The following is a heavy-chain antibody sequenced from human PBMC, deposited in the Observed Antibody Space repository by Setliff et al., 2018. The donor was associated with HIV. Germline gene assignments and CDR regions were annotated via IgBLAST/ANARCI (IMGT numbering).Heavy chain of an antibody. CDR2: IYYSGST. CDR1: GGSISSHY. Sequence: SETLSLTCTVSGGSISSHYWSWIRQPPGKGLEWIGGIYYSGSTNYNPSLKSRVTLSVGTSRRQFSLSLTSMTAADTAMYYCAGPHHYFDFWGQGTQVTVSS. J-gene: IGHJ4*02. CDR3: AGPHHYFDF. V-gene: IGHV4-59*11.